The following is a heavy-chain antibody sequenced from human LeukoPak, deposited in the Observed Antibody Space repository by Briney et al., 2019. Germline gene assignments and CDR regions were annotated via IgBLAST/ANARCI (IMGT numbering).Heavy chain of an antibody. D-gene: IGHD3-22*01. J-gene: IGHJ4*02. CDR2: ISAYNGNT. CDR3: ARHLGYDSSGYGLDY. V-gene: IGHV1-18*01. CDR1: GYTFASYG. Sequence: GASVKVSCKASGYTFASYGISWVRQAPGQGLEWMGWISAYNGNTNYAQKLQGRVTMTTDTSTSTAYMELRSLRSDDTAVYYCARHLGYDSSGYGLDYWGQGTLVTVSS.